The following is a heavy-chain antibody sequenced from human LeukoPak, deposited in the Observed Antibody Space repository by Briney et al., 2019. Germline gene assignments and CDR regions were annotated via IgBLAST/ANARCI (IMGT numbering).Heavy chain of an antibody. CDR3: AKGDSSGYYYVYFDY. CDR2: ISGSGGST. CDR1: GFTFSSYA. V-gene: IGHV3-23*01. Sequence: PGGSLRLSCAASGFTFSSYAMCWVRQAPGKGLEWVSAISGSGGSTSYADSVEGRFTISTDNSKNTLYLQMNSLRAEDTAVYYCAKGDSSGYYYVYFDYWGQGTLVTVSS. D-gene: IGHD3-22*01. J-gene: IGHJ4*02.